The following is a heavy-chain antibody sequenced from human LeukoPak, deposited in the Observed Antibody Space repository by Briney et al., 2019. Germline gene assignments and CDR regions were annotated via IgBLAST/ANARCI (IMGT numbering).Heavy chain of an antibody. CDR2: IIPILGIA. Sequence: ASVNVSCKPSGGTFSSYAISWVRQAPGQGLEWRGRIIPILGIANYAQKLQGRVTITADKSTSTAYMELSSLRSEDTAVYYCASHESYGLFHYWGQGTLVTVSS. V-gene: IGHV1-69*10. D-gene: IGHD5-18*01. J-gene: IGHJ4*02. CDR3: ASHESYGLFHY. CDR1: GGTFSSYA.